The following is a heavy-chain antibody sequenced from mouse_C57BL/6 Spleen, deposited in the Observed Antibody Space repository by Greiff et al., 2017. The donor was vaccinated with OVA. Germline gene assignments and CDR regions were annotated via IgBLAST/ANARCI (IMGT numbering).Heavy chain of an antibody. V-gene: IGHV1-81*01. D-gene: IGHD2-3*01. CDR1: GYTFTSYG. CDR3: ARGDYDGYWGYAMDY. CDR2: IYPRSGNT. J-gene: IGHJ4*01. Sequence: QVQLQQSGAELARPGASVKLSCKASGYTFTSYGISWVKQRTGQGLEWIGEIYPRSGNTYYNEKFKGKATLTADKSSSTAYMELRSLTSEDSAVYFCARGDYDGYWGYAMDYWGQGTSVTVSS.